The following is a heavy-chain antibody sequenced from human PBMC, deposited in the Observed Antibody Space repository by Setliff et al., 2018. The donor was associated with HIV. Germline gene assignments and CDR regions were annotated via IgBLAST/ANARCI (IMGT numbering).Heavy chain of an antibody. V-gene: IGHV1-8*01. J-gene: IGHJ4*02. CDR3: AKGTYSYDSSGPDY. CDR2: MNPNTGVS. D-gene: IGHD3-22*01. CDR1: GHTFTNVD. Sequence: ASVKVSCKASGHTFTNVDIHWLRRATGQGLEWMGWMNPNTGVSGYALKFQARVTMTRDTSISTLYMELSSLTSEDTAVYYCAKGTYSYDSSGPDYWGQGTLVTVSS.